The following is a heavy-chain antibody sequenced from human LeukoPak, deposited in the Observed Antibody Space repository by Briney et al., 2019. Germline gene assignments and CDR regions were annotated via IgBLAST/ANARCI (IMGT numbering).Heavy chain of an antibody. D-gene: IGHD3-22*01. Sequence: PGGSLRLSCAASGFTFSSYTMNWVRQAPGKGLEWVSFISTSSSYIYYADSVKGRFTISRDNAKNSLYLQMNSLRAEDTALYHCARGEEYYYDSSGYYSNWGQGTLVTVSS. CDR2: ISTSSSYI. CDR1: GFTFSSYT. J-gene: IGHJ4*02. V-gene: IGHV3-21*04. CDR3: ARGEEYYYDSSGYYSN.